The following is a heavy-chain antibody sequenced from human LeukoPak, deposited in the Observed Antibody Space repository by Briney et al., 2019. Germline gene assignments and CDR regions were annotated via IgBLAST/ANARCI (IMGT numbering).Heavy chain of an antibody. Sequence: ASAKVSCKASGYTFTSYGISWVRQAPGQGLEWMGWISAYNGNTDYAQKFQGRVTMTTDTSTSTAYMEVRSLRSDDTAVYYCARAYSGSYYYYWGQGTLVTVSS. CDR2: ISAYNGNT. D-gene: IGHD1-26*01. CDR1: GYTFTSYG. CDR3: ARAYSGSYYYY. V-gene: IGHV1-18*01. J-gene: IGHJ4*02.